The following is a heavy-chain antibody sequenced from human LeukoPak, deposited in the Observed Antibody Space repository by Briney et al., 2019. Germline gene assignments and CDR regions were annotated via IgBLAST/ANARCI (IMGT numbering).Heavy chain of an antibody. V-gene: IGHV3-7*01. Sequence: GGSLRLSCVASGFTFSNYWMSWVRQAPGKGLEWVANIKQDGSEKYYVDSVKGRFTVSRDNAKNSLYLQMNSLRAEDTAVYYCAREVTPYYWGQGTLVTVSS. J-gene: IGHJ4*02. CDR1: GFTFSNYW. CDR3: AREVTPYY. D-gene: IGHD2-21*02. CDR2: IKQDGSEK.